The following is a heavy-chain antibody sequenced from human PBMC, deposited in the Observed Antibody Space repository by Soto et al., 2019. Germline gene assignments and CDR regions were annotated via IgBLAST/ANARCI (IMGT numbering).Heavy chain of an antibody. CDR2: IIPIFGTA. J-gene: IGHJ6*02. CDR1: GGTFSSYA. CDR3: ARGVGGPGSYYHYYYGMEV. D-gene: IGHD2-2*01. Sequence: GSSVKVSCKASGGTFSSYAISWVRQAPGQGLEWMGGIIPIFGTANYAQKFQGRVTITADESTSTAYMELSSLRSEDTAVYYCARGVGGPGSYYHYYYGMEVWGQGTTVTVSS. V-gene: IGHV1-69*13.